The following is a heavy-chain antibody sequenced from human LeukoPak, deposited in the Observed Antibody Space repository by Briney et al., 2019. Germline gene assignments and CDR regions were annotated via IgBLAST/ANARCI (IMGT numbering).Heavy chain of an antibody. D-gene: IGHD6-6*01. CDR1: GGTFSSYT. V-gene: IGHV1-69*13. J-gene: IGHJ6*02. CDR3: ARGRYSSSINSMDV. CDR2: IIPIFGTA. Sequence: SVKVSCKASGGTFSSYTISWVRQAPGQGLEWMGGIIPIFGTANYAQKFQGRVTITADGSTSTAYMELSSLRSEGTAVYYCARGRYSSSINSMDVWGQGTTVTVSS.